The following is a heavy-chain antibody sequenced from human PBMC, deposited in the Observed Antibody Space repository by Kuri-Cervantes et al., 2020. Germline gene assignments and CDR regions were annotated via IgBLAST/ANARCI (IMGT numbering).Heavy chain of an antibody. CDR3: AREGYGGIPDAFDI. J-gene: IGHJ3*02. D-gene: IGHD4-23*01. CDR2: ISSSGSTI. CDR1: GFTFSDYY. Sequence: GGSLRLSCAASGFTFSDYYMSWIRQAPGKGLEWVSYISSSGSTIYYADSVKVRFIISRDNAKNSLYLQMNSLRAEDTAVYYCAREGYGGIPDAFDIWGQGTMVTVSS. V-gene: IGHV3-11*01.